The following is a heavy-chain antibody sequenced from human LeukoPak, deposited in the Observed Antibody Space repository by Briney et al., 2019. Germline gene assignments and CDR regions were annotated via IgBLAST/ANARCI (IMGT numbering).Heavy chain of an antibody. CDR3: ARNYWVVVAAPGYYYMDV. V-gene: IGHV1-2*02. Sequence: ASVKVSCKASGYTFTGYYMHWVRQAPGQGLEWMGWINPNSGGTNYAQKFQGRVTMTRDTSISTAYMELSRLRSDDTAVYYCARNYWVVVAAPGYYYMDVWGKGTTVTVSS. CDR2: INPNSGGT. D-gene: IGHD2-15*01. J-gene: IGHJ6*03. CDR1: GYTFTGYY.